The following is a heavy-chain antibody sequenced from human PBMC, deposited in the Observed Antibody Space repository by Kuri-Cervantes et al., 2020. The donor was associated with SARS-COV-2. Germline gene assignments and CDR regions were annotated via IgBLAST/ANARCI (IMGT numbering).Heavy chain of an antibody. Sequence: SETLSLTCTVSGDSVTNSHYSWSWIRQPPGKGLEWIGYIYYSGSTNYNPSLQNRVSTLIDTSKNQFSLRLTSVTAADTAVYYCARSTPFRRLVVISQGGAFDIWGQGTMVTVSS. D-gene: IGHD3-22*01. V-gene: IGHV4-61*01. CDR3: ARSTPFRRLVVISQGGAFDI. J-gene: IGHJ3*02. CDR2: IYYSGST. CDR1: GDSVTNSHYS.